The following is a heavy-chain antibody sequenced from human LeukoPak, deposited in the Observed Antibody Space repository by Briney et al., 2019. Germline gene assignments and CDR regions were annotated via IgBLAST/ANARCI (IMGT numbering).Heavy chain of an antibody. J-gene: IGHJ4*02. Sequence: ASVKVSCKASGYTFTGYYMHWVRQAPGQGLEWMGRINPNSGGTNYAQKLQGRVTMTRDTSISTAYMELSRLRSDETAVYYCATLGGSGWYYFDYWGQGTLVTVSS. CDR2: INPNSGGT. CDR1: GYTFTGYY. V-gene: IGHV1-2*06. CDR3: ATLGGSGWYYFDY. D-gene: IGHD6-19*01.